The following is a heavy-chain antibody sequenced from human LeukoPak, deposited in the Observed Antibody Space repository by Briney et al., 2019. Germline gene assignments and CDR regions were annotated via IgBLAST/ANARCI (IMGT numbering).Heavy chain of an antibody. J-gene: IGHJ4*02. CDR3: ARGRVGGGDY. D-gene: IGHD3-10*01. Sequence: GASVKVSCKASGYTFTSYYMHWVRQGPGQGLEWMGMINPSGGSTTYAQKFQDRVTMTRDTSTSTVSMDLSSLRSDDTAVYYWARGRVGGGDYWGQGTLVTVSS. CDR1: GYTFTSYY. V-gene: IGHV1-46*01. CDR2: INPSGGST.